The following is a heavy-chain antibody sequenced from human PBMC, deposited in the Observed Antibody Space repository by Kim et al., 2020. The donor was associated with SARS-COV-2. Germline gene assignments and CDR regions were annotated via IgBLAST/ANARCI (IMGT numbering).Heavy chain of an antibody. CDR1: GFSLSTSGVG. CDR3: AHSLYSGYDLAADYYGMDV. D-gene: IGHD5-12*01. CDR2: IYWDDDK. J-gene: IGHJ6*02. Sequence: SGPTLVKPTQTLTLTCTFSGFSLSTSGVGVGWIRQPPGKALEWLALIYWDDDKRYSPSLKSRLTITKDTSKNQVVLTMTNMDPVDTATYYCAHSLYSGYDLAADYYGMDVWGQGTTVTVSS. V-gene: IGHV2-5*02.